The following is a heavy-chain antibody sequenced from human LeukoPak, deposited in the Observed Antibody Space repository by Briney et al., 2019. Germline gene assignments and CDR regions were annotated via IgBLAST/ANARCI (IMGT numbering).Heavy chain of an antibody. CDR2: IRYDGSNK. J-gene: IGHJ4*02. CDR3: AKDKDPWKSTAISDFDY. D-gene: IGHD1-1*01. Sequence: GGSLRLSCAASGFTFSTYGMHWVRQAPGKGLEWAAFIRYDGSNKYYADSVKGRFTISRDNSKNTLYLQMNSLRGEDTAVYFCAKDKDPWKSTAISDFDYWGQGTLVTASS. CDR1: GFTFSTYG. V-gene: IGHV3-30*02.